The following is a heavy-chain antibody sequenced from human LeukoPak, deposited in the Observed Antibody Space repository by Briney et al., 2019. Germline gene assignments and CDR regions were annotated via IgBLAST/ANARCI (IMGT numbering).Heavy chain of an antibody. D-gene: IGHD3-22*01. J-gene: IGHJ4*02. Sequence: GGSLRLSCAASGFTFSSYGMHWVRQAPGKGLEWVAVISYDGSNKYYADSVKGRFTISRDNSKNTLYLQMNSLRAEETAVYYCALPGARDSSGYDNNYFDYWGQGTLVTVSS. CDR2: ISYDGSNK. CDR3: ALPGARDSSGYDNNYFDY. V-gene: IGHV3-30*03. CDR1: GFTFSSYG.